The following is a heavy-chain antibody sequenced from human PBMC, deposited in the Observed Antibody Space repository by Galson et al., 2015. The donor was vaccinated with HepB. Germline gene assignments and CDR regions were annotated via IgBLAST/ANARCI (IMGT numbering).Heavy chain of an antibody. J-gene: IGHJ6*02. D-gene: IGHD6-13*01. CDR3: ARAAGGSLTYAMDV. CDR1: GVSVSSRSYY. V-gene: IGHV4-39*02. CDR2: IYYTGNT. Sequence: TLSLTCGVSGVSVSSRSYYWVWIRQPPGKGLEYIGSIYYTGNTYYNPSLKSRVTTSLDTSKNQFFLKLTSVTARDTAVYFCARAAGGSLTYAMDVWGQGTTVTVSS.